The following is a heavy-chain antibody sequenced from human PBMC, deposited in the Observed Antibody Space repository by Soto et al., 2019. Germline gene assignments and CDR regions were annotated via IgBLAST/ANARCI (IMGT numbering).Heavy chain of an antibody. Sequence: SQTLSLTCAISGDSVSSNSAAWNWIRQSPSRGLEWLGRTYYRSKWYNDYAVSVKSRITINPDTSKNQFSLQLNSVTPEDTAVYYCARDSRVHYYDILTGYLTPGTFDYWGQGTLVTVSS. D-gene: IGHD3-9*01. CDR1: GDSVSSNSAA. J-gene: IGHJ4*02. V-gene: IGHV6-1*01. CDR2: TYYRSKWYN. CDR3: ARDSRVHYYDILTGYLTPGTFDY.